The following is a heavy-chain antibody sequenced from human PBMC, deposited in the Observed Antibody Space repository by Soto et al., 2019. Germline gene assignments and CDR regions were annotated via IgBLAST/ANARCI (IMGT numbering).Heavy chain of an antibody. V-gene: IGHV3-48*02. Sequence: EVQLVESGGGLVQPGGSLSPPGAASGFPFSTYRMNWVRQAPGKGREGVSYISSSSSTIYYADSVKGRFTISRDNAKNSLYLQMNSLRDEDTAVYYCARDSSSWYDNWFDPWGQGTLVTVSS. CDR1: GFPFSTYR. D-gene: IGHD6-13*01. J-gene: IGHJ5*02. CDR2: ISSSSSTI. CDR3: ARDSSSWYDNWFDP.